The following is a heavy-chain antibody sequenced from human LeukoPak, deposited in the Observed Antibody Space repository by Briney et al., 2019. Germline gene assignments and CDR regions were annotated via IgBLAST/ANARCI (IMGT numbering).Heavy chain of an antibody. D-gene: IGHD2-2*01. CDR3: ARRLTQYDCFDP. J-gene: IGHJ5*02. Sequence: SQTLSLTCAISGDSVSSNSVVWNWIRQSPSRGLEWLGRTYYRSTWYNDYAVSVRGRITVNPDTSKNQFSLHLNSVTSEDTAVYYCARRLTQYDCFDPWGQGILVTVSS. CDR1: GDSVSSNSVV. CDR2: TYYRSTWYN. V-gene: IGHV6-1*01.